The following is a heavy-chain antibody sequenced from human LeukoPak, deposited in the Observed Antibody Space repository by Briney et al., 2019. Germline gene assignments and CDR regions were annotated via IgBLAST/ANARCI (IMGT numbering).Heavy chain of an antibody. CDR2: INPNSGGT. J-gene: IGHJ4*02. CDR1: VYTFTGYY. Sequence: GASVKVSCKASVYTFTGYYMHWVRQAPGQGLEWMGWINPNSGGTNYAQKFQGRVTMTGDTSISTAYMELSRLRSDDTAVYYCARDQAYCSSTSCRYYFDYWGQGTLVTVSS. CDR3: ARDQAYCSSTSCRYYFDY. D-gene: IGHD2-2*01. V-gene: IGHV1-2*02.